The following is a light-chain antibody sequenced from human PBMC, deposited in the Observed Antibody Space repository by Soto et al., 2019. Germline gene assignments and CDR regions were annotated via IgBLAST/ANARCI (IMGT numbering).Light chain of an antibody. CDR1: QTIRST. Sequence: EIVMTQSTATLSVSPGERATLSCRASQTIRSTLAWFQQKPGQAPRLLIYDASTRANGIPARFSGSGSGTEFTLTISSLQSEDFAVYYCQQYNNWPKTFGQGTKVDIK. J-gene: IGKJ1*01. CDR3: QQYNNWPKT. CDR2: DAS. V-gene: IGKV3-15*01.